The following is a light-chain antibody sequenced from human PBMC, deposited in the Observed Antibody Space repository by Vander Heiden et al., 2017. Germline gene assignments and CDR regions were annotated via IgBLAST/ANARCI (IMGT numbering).Light chain of an antibody. Sequence: QSVLTPPPSVSGAPGQRVTISCTGSSSNIGAGYDVHWYQQLPGTAPKLLIYGNSNRPSGVPDRFSGSKSGTSASLAITGLQAEDEADYYCQSYDSSLSGSVVFGGGTKLIVL. V-gene: IGLV1-40*01. J-gene: IGLJ2*01. CDR2: GNS. CDR1: SSNIGAGYD. CDR3: QSYDSSLSGSVV.